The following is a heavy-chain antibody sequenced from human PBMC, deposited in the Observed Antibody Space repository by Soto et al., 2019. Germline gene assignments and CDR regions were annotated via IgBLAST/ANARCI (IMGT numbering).Heavy chain of an antibody. CDR1: GFTFSSYW. CDR2: IKQDGSEK. V-gene: IGHV3-7*01. Sequence: GGSLRLSCAASGFTFSSYWMSWVRQAPGKGLEWVANIKQDGSEKYYVDYVKGRFTISRDNAKNSLYLQMNSLRAEDTTVYYCARILRITMVRGENYYYYYYMDVWGKGTTVTVSS. CDR3: ARILRITMVRGENYYYYYYMDV. D-gene: IGHD3-10*01. J-gene: IGHJ6*03.